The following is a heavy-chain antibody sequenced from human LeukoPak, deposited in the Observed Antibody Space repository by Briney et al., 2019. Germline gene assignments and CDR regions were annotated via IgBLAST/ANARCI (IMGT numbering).Heavy chain of an antibody. CDR1: GGSISSYY. V-gene: IGHV4-4*07. J-gene: IGHJ4*02. CDR2: IYTSGST. Sequence: SETLSLTCTVSGGSISSYYWSWIRQPAGKGLEWIGRIYTSGSTNYNPSLKSRVTISVDTSKNQFSLQLNSMTPEDTALYYCARNVAPARFDYWGQGALVTVSS. CDR3: ARNVAPARFDY. D-gene: IGHD2-2*01.